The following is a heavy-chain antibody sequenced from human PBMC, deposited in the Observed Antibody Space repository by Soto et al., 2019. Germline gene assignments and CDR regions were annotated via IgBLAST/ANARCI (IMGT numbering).Heavy chain of an antibody. D-gene: IGHD5-12*01. CDR1: GFTFKNYA. CDR2: IYGSGGST. V-gene: IGHV3-23*01. CDR3: ARKDVAFDY. J-gene: IGHJ4*02. Sequence: EVQLLESGGGLVQPGGSLRLSCAASGFTFKNYAMTWVRQAPGKGLEWVLLIYGSGGSTDYADSVKGRFTISRDNSKNMLYVQMNSLRDEDTAVYYCARKDVAFDYWGQGIPVTVSS.